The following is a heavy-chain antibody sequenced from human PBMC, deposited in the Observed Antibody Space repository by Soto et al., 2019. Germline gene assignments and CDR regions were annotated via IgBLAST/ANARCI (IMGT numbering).Heavy chain of an antibody. J-gene: IGHJ6*03. CDR1: GYTFTSYD. Sequence: GASVKVSCKASGYTFTSYDINWVRQATGQGLEWMGWMNPNSGNTGYAQKFQGRVTISVDTSKNQFSLKLSSVTAADTAVYYCARNGLYGNGDYSYYYYMDVWGKGTTVTVS. D-gene: IGHD4-17*01. CDR3: ARNGLYGNGDYSYYYYMDV. V-gene: IGHV1-8*01. CDR2: MNPNSGNT.